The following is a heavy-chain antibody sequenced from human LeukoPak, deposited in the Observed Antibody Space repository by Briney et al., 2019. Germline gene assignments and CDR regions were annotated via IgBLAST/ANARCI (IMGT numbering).Heavy chain of an antibody. J-gene: IGHJ4*02. V-gene: IGHV3-23*01. CDR3: ARQIGYCSGGNCYFDY. D-gene: IGHD2-15*01. CDR1: GFTFSNSA. CDR2: ISTGGGST. Sequence: GGSLRLSCAASGFTFSNSAMAWVRQAPGKGLEWVSSISTGGGSTYSADSVKGRFTTSRDKSKDTLFLQMNSLRVEDTAVYHCARQIGYCSGGNCYFDYWGRGTLVTVSS.